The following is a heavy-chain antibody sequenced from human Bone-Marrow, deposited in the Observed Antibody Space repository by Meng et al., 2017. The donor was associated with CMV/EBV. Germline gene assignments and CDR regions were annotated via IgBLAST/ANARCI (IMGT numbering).Heavy chain of an antibody. V-gene: IGHV4-34*01. D-gene: IGHD2/OR15-2a*01. CDR2: INHSGST. CDR3: ARAQNRGVIDPQKYYFDY. J-gene: IGHJ4*02. CDR1: GGSFSGYY. Sequence: SETLSLTCAVYGGSFSGYYWSWIRQPPGKGLEWIGEINHSGSTNYNPSLKSRVTISVDTSKNQFSLKLSSVTAADTAVYYCARAQNRGVIDPQKYYFDYWGQGTLVTGSS.